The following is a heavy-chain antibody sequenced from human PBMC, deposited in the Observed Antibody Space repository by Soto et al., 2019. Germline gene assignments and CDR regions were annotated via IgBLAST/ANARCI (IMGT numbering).Heavy chain of an antibody. CDR1: GGSVSSGSYY. Sequence: PSETLSLTCTVSGGSVSSGSYYWSWIRQPPGKGLEWIGYIYYSGSTNYNPSLKSRVTISVDTSKNQFSLRLSSVTAADTAVYYCATHIPISGVVTPRPFDYWGQGTLVTVSS. CDR3: ATHIPISGVVTPRPFDY. V-gene: IGHV4-61*01. CDR2: IYYSGST. D-gene: IGHD3-3*01. J-gene: IGHJ4*02.